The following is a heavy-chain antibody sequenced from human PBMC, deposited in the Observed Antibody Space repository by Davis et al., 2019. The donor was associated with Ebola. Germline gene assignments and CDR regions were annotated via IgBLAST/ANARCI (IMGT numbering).Heavy chain of an antibody. V-gene: IGHV4-39*07. CDR3: ARDRVNSYGQGDYYYYGMDV. CDR1: GGPTSSSSYY. J-gene: IGHJ6*02. D-gene: IGHD5-18*01. Sequence: GSLRLSCTVSGGPTSSSSYYWCCIRQPPGKGLEWIGSIYYSGSTYYNPSLKSRVTISVDTSKNQFSLKLSSVTAADTAVYYCARDRVNSYGQGDYYYYGMDVWGQGTTVTVSS. CDR2: IYYSGST.